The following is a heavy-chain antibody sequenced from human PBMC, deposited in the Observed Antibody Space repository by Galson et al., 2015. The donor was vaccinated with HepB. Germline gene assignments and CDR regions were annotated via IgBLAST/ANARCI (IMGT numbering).Heavy chain of an antibody. CDR1: GDSVSSNSAA. Sequence: CAISGDSVSSNSAAWSWIRQSPSRGLEWLGRTYYRSKWYNDYAVSVKSRITINPDRPKNQFSLQLNSVTPEDTAVYYCARDEGILTGYYPNYYYHYMDVWGKGTTVTVSS. CDR2: TYYRSKWYN. CDR3: ARDEGILTGYYPNYYYHYMDV. J-gene: IGHJ6*03. V-gene: IGHV6-1*01. D-gene: IGHD3-9*01.